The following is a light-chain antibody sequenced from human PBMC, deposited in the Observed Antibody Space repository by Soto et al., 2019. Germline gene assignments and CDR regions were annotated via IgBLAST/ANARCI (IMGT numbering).Light chain of an antibody. V-gene: IGKV2-28*01. CDR1: QSLLHSNGYNY. J-gene: IGKJ2*01. CDR2: LGS. CDR3: MQALHTPRT. Sequence: DIVMTQSPLSLPVTPGEPASISCRSSQSLLHSNGYNYLDWYLQKPGQSPQLLISLGSNRASGVPDRFSGSGSGADFTLKISRVEAEDVGDYYCMQALHTPRTFGQGTKLEIK.